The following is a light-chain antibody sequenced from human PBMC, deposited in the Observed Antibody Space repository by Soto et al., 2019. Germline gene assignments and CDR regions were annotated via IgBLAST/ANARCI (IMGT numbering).Light chain of an antibody. J-gene: IGLJ1*01. CDR3: GTWDSSLSILL. Sequence: SGLAQRRAGAATSGLAVTMYCYGGSSNIGNYYVSWHQQLPGTAPKLLIYENDKRTSGIPDRFSGSKSGTSATLGITGLQAGDEGEYYCGTWDSSLSILLFGTGTQVTGL. V-gene: IGLV1-51*02. CDR2: END. CDR1: SSNIGNYY.